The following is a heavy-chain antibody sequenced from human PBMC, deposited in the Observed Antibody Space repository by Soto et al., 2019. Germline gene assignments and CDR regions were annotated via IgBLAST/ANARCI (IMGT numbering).Heavy chain of an antibody. CDR1: GFTFSSYG. D-gene: IGHD6-6*01. CDR2: IWYDGSNK. J-gene: IGHJ6*02. Sequence: QVQLVESGGGVVQPGRSLRLSCAASGFTFSSYGMHWVRQAPGKGLEWVAVIWYDGSNKYYADSVKGRFTISRDNSKNTLYLQMNSLRAEDTAVYYCARSIAARRYYYYGMDVWGQGTTVTVSS. CDR3: ARSIAARRYYYYGMDV. V-gene: IGHV3-33*01.